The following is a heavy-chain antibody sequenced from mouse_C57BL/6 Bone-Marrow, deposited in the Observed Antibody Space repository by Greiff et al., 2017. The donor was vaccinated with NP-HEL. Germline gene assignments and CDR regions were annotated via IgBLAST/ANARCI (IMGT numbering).Heavy chain of an antibody. D-gene: IGHD2-14*01. CDR1: GYAFSSSW. V-gene: IGHV1-82*01. CDR3: ASRGAVRGYFDV. CDR2: IYPGDGDT. Sequence: QVQLQQSGPELVKPGASVKISCKASGYAFSSSWMNWVKQRPGKGLEWIGRIYPGDGDTNYNGKFKGKATLTADKSSSTAYMQLSSLTSEDSAVYFCASRGAVRGYFDVWGTGTTVTVSS. J-gene: IGHJ1*03.